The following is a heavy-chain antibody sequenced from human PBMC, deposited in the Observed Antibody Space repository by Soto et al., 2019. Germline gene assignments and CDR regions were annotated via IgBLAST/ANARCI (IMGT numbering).Heavy chain of an antibody. J-gene: IGHJ6*02. V-gene: IGHV3-33*01. CDR3: ARPLVAPVAGPYYYGMDV. D-gene: IGHD6-19*01. Sequence: GGSLRLSCAAAGFTFSTYGFNWVRQAPCKALEWVAVIWYDGNTKYYADSVKGRFTISRDNSKNTLYLQMNSLTAEDTAVYYCARPLVAPVAGPYYYGMDVWGQGTTVTVSS. CDR1: GFTFSTYG. CDR2: IWYDGNTK.